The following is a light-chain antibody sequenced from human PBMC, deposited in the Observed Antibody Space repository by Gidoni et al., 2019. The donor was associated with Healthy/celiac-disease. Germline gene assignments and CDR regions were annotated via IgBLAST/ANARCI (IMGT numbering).Light chain of an antibody. J-gene: IGLJ2*01. V-gene: IGLV2-11*01. CDR2: DVS. CDR3: CSSAGSSVV. Sequence: SALTQPRSGSGSPGQSVTISCTGTRSDGCGYNYVSWYQQHPGKAPKLMIYDVSKRPSGVPDRFSGSKSGNTASLTISGLQAEDEADYYCCSSAGSSVVFGGGTKLTVL. CDR1: RSDGCGYNY.